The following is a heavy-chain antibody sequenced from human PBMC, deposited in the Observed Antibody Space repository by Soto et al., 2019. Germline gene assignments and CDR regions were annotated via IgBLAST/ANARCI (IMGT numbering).Heavy chain of an antibody. CDR1: GFPFSSYA. CDR2: ISYDGSNK. Sequence: GGSLSLSCAASGFPFSSYAMHWVSQAPCKGLEWVAVISYDGSNKYYADSVKGRFTISRDNSKNTLYLQMNSLRAEDTAVYYCAKDPRRSARWDWRYYYYGMDVWGQGTTVTVSS. J-gene: IGHJ6*02. CDR3: AKDPRRSARWDWRYYYYGMDV. D-gene: IGHD6-6*01. V-gene: IGHV3-30-3*01.